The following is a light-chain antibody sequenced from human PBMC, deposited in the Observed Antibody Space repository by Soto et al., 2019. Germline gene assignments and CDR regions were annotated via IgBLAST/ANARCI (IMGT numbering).Light chain of an antibody. CDR3: QQYNNWPRT. CDR1: QSISSD. Sequence: IVLTQSPGTLSVSPGERATLSCRASQSISSDLAWYQQKPGQAPRLLIYGASTTATGIPGRFSGSGSGREFTLTISSLQSEDFAVYYCQQYNNWPRTFGQGT. CDR2: GAS. J-gene: IGKJ2*01. V-gene: IGKV3-15*01.